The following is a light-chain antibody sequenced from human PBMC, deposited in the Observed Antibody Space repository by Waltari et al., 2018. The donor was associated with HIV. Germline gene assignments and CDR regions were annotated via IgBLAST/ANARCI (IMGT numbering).Light chain of an antibody. V-gene: IGLV2-11*01. CDR3: CSYAGTYTFVV. Sequence: QSALTQPRPLSGSPGQSVTISCTGTSSDVGSYNYVSWYQHHPGKAPNLKLYYVSERPSGVPDRFSGSKSGNTASLTISGLQAEDEADYYCCSYAGTYTFVVFGGGTKLTVL. CDR2: YVS. J-gene: IGLJ2*01. CDR1: SSDVGSYNY.